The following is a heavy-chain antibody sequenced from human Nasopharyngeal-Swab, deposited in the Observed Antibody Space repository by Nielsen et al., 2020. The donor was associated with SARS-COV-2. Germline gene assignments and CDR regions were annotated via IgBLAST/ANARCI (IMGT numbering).Heavy chain of an antibody. D-gene: IGHD2-2*01. J-gene: IGHJ6*03. CDR3: ARGGYCNSTSCASYYYYMDV. CDR1: GYTFTSYA. CDR2: INAGNGNT. V-gene: IGHV1-3*01. Sequence: ASVKVSCKASGYTFTSYAMHWVRQAPGQRLEWMGWINAGNGNTKYSQKFQGRVTITRDTSASTAYMELSSLRSEDTAVYYCARGGYCNSTSCASYYYYMDVWGKGTTVTVSS.